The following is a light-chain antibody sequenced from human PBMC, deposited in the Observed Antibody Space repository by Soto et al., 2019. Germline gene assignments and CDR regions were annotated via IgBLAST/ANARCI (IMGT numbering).Light chain of an antibody. Sequence: DIQMTQSPSSVSASVGDRVTITCRASQDITRWLTWYQQRPGNAPKLLIFDTSTLEPGVPSRFSGAGSGTHFTLTISNLQPEDFATYYCHQASSFPYPFGQGTKLEI. CDR2: DTS. V-gene: IGKV1-12*01. J-gene: IGKJ2*01. CDR3: HQASSFPYP. CDR1: QDITRW.